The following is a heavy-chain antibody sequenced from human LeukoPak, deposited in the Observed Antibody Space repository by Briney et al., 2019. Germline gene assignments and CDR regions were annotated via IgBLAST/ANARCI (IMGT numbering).Heavy chain of an antibody. V-gene: IGHV5-51*01. D-gene: IGHD1/OR15-1a*01. CDR3: ARYARGGRVTTAVDY. Sequence: GESLIISCKTSGYSFTSYWIGWVRQMPGKGLEWMGIIYPGDSDTRYSPSFEGHVTISADKSISTAYLQWSSLKASDTAMYYCARYARGGRVTTAVDYWGQGTLVTVSS. J-gene: IGHJ4*02. CDR1: GYSFTSYW. CDR2: IYPGDSDT.